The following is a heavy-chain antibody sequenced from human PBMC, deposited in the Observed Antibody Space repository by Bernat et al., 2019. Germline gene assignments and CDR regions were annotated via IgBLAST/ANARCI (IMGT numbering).Heavy chain of an antibody. Sequence: EVQLLESGGGLVQPGGSLRLSCAASGFTFSSYAMSWVRQAPGKGLEWVSAISGSGGSTYYADSVKGRFTISRDNSKNTLYVEMNSLRAEDTAVYYCAKDGVGTQISDALDIWGQGTMVTVSS. J-gene: IGHJ3*02. CDR1: GFTFSSYA. CDR2: ISGSGGST. V-gene: IGHV3-23*01. CDR3: AKDGVGTQISDALDI. D-gene: IGHD4-23*01.